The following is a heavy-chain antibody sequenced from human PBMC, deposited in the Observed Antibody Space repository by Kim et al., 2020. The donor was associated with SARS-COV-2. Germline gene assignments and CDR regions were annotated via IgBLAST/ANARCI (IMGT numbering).Heavy chain of an antibody. V-gene: IGHV3-73*01. CDR3: TRIGNTTYYPDY. D-gene: IGHD3-22*01. Sequence: TEYAASLKGRFTISRDDSKNTAYLQMNSLKTEDTAIYYCTRIGNTTYYPDYWGQGTLVTVSS. CDR2: T. J-gene: IGHJ4*02.